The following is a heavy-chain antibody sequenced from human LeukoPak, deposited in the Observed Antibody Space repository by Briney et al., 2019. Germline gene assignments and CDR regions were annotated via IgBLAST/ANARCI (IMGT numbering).Heavy chain of an antibody. J-gene: IGHJ5*02. CDR2: IYYSGST. CDR3: ARGVPPDIVVVPAGAGDFDP. V-gene: IGHV4-59*12. CDR1: GGSISSYY. D-gene: IGHD2-2*01. Sequence: SETLSLTCTVSGGSISSYYWSWIRQPPGKGLEWIGYIYYSGSTNYNPSLKSRVTISVDTSKNQFSLKLSSVTAADTAVYYCARGVPPDIVVVPAGAGDFDPWGQGTLVTVSS.